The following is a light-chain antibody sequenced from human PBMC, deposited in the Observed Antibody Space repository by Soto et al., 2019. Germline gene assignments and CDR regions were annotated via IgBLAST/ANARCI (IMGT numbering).Light chain of an antibody. CDR1: QSVSSD. Sequence: DMVMSQSPSTLSVSLGERATLSCRASQSVSSDLAWYQQKPGHAPSLLIYRASTRAIGIPARFSGSETGTEFTLTISSLQSEDFAVYYCQQNNNFPRTFGQGTKVDIK. CDR2: RAS. J-gene: IGKJ1*01. V-gene: IGKV3-15*01. CDR3: QQNNNFPRT.